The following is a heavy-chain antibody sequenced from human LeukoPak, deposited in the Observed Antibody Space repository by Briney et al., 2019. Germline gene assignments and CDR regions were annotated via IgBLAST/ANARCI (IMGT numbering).Heavy chain of an antibody. Sequence: GESLKISGKGSGYSFTTYWIGWVRQMPGKGLEWMGIIYPGDSDTRYSPSFQGHVTISADKSISTAFLQWSSLKASDTAMYYCARSYCSSISCYSGGTFGYWGQGTLVTVSS. D-gene: IGHD2-2*01. J-gene: IGHJ4*02. CDR2: IYPGDSDT. CDR1: GYSFTTYW. V-gene: IGHV5-51*01. CDR3: ARSYCSSISCYSGGTFGY.